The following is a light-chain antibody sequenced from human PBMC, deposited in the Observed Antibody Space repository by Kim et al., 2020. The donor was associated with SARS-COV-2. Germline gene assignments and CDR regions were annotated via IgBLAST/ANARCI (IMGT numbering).Light chain of an antibody. Sequence: QSLTISCTGTSSDVGGYNYVSWYQQHPGKVPKLMIYDVTKRPSGVSNRFSGSKSGNTASLTISGLQAEDEADYYCGSYTSSSTPFVFGTGTKVTVL. CDR3: GSYTSSSTPFV. CDR1: SSDVGGYNY. J-gene: IGLJ1*01. V-gene: IGLV2-14*04. CDR2: DVT.